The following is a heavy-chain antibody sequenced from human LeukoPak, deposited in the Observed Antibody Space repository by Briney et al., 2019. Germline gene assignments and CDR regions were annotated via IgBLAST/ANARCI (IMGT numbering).Heavy chain of an antibody. CDR2: ISGSGGST. CDR3: ARDKSATVRDAFDI. CDR1: GFTFSSYA. V-gene: IGHV3-23*01. D-gene: IGHD4-17*01. Sequence: GGSLRLSCAASGFTFSSYAMSWVRQAPGKGLEWVSAISGSGGSTYYADSVKGRFTISRDNSKNTLYLHMNSLRAEDTALYYCARDKSATVRDAFDIWGQGTMVTVSS. J-gene: IGHJ3*02.